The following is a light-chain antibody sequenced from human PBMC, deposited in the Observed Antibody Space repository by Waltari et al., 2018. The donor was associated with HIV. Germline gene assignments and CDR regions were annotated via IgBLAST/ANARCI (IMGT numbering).Light chain of an antibody. CDR2: STE. CDR1: PGPVSTIHS. Sequence: QTVVTQESSFSVSPGGTVTLTCGLSPGPVSTIHSPSCYQQTPGQAPRTLIYSTESRSSGVPDRFSGSILRNKAALTVTGAQADDEFDYYCARYMGSGSWVFGGETKLSVL. J-gene: IGLJ3*02. CDR3: ARYMGSGSWV. V-gene: IGLV8-61*01.